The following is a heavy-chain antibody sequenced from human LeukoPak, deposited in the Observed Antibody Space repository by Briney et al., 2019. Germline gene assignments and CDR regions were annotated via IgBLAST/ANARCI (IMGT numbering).Heavy chain of an antibody. Sequence: GGSLRLSCAASGAAFSKYGMKWVRQAAGAGLEYISGISRSGDITHYADSVKGRFTISRDNVKNTLYLQMNSLRAEDTAVYYCAKDRDGGSNTRAKGFDHWGQGTLVTVSS. CDR1: GAAFSKYG. CDR2: ISRSGDIT. J-gene: IGHJ4*02. D-gene: IGHD3-16*01. V-gene: IGHV3-23*01. CDR3: AKDRDGGSNTRAKGFDH.